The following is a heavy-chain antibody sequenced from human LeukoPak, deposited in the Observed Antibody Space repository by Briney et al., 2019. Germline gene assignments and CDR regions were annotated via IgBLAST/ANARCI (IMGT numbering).Heavy chain of an antibody. CDR3: AKDGERGSYSYFDY. CDR1: GFTFSSYA. Sequence: GGSLRLSCAASGFTFSSYAMSWVRQAPGKGLEWVLAISGSTGSTYYADSVKGRFTISRDNSKNTLYLQMKSLRAEDTAVYYCAKDGERGSYSYFDYWGQGTLVTVSS. J-gene: IGHJ4*02. CDR2: ISGSTGST. V-gene: IGHV3-23*01. D-gene: IGHD1-26*01.